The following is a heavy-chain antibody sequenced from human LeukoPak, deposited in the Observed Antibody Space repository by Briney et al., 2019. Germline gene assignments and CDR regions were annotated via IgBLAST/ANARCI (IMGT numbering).Heavy chain of an antibody. CDR3: ARGAGIAAAGTIWGYYYYMDV. CDR1: GFTFSSYG. D-gene: IGHD6-13*01. J-gene: IGHJ6*03. Sequence: GGSLRLSCAASGFTFSSYGMHWVRQAPGKGLEWVAVIWYDGSNKYYADSVKGRFTISRDNSKNTLYLQMNSLRAEDTAVYYCARGAGIAAAGTIWGYYYYMDVWGKGPRSPSP. CDR2: IWYDGSNK. V-gene: IGHV3-33*01.